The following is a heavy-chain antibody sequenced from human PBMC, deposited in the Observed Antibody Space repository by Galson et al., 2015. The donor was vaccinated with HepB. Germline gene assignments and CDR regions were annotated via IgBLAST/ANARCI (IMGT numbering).Heavy chain of an antibody. CDR2: IDPSDSYT. V-gene: IGHV5-10-1*01. CDR3: ASKSGPGPYYYYGMDV. Sequence: QSGAEVKKPGESLRISCKGSGYSFTSYWISWVRQMPGKGLEWMGRIDPSDSYTNYSPSFQGHVTISADKSISTAYLQWSSLKASDTAMYYCASKSGPGPYYYYGMDVWGQGTTVTVSS. CDR1: GYSFTSYW. D-gene: IGHD3-3*01. J-gene: IGHJ6*02.